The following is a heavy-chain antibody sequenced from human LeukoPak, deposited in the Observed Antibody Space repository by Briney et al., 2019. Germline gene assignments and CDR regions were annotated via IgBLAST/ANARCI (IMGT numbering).Heavy chain of an antibody. V-gene: IGHV3-23*01. D-gene: IGHD6-25*01. CDR3: AKRGAEYFQH. CDR1: GFTFSSYG. CDR2: ISGSGGST. Sequence: GGSLRLSCAASGFTFSSYGMHWVRQAPGKGLEWVSAISGSGGSTYYADSVKGRFTISRDNSKNTLYLQMNSLRAEDTAVYYCAKRGAEYFQHWGQGTLVTVSS. J-gene: IGHJ1*01.